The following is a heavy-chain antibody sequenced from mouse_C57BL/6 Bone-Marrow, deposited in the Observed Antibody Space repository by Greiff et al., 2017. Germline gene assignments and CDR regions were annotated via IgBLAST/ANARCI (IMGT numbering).Heavy chain of an antibody. Sequence: VQLQQSGPELVKPGASVKISCKASGYTFTDYYMNWVKQSHGKSLEWIGDINPNNGGTSYNQKFKGKATLTVDKSSSTAYMELRSLTSEDSAVYYCARLSTTVVAPDYWGQGTTLTVSS. D-gene: IGHD1-1*01. CDR2: INPNNGGT. V-gene: IGHV1-26*01. J-gene: IGHJ2*01. CDR1: GYTFTDYY. CDR3: ARLSTTVVAPDY.